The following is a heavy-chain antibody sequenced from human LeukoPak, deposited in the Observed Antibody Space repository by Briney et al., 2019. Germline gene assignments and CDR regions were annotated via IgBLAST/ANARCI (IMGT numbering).Heavy chain of an antibody. D-gene: IGHD2-2*02. CDR2: ISWNSGSI. J-gene: IGHJ3*02. Sequence: PGGSLRLSCAASGFTFDDYAMHWVRQAPGKGLEWVSGISWNSGSIGCADSVKGRFTISRDNAKNSLYLQMNSLRAEDMALYYCAREVVPAAIGAFDIWGQGTMVTVSS. CDR3: AREVVPAAIGAFDI. CDR1: GFTFDDYA. V-gene: IGHV3-9*03.